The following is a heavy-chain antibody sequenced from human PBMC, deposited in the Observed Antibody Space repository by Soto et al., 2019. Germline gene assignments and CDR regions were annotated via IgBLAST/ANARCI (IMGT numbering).Heavy chain of an antibody. CDR3: ARVPSTSGPLYF. Sequence: SQTLSLTCAISGDSVSSHSGAWNWIRQSPSKGLKRLGRTYYRSKRNNDYEEFEKSRISITPDTSKNQISFLLISVTFYYTAFFFCARVPSTSGPLYFWGQGPLVTVSS. D-gene: IGHD2-2*01. CDR2: TYYRSKRNN. J-gene: IGHJ4*02. V-gene: IGHV6-1*01. CDR1: GDSVSSHSGA.